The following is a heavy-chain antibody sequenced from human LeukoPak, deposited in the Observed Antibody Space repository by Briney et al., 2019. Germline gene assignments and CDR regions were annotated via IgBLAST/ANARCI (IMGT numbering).Heavy chain of an antibody. D-gene: IGHD3-9*01. Sequence: GGSLRLSCAASGFTVSSTYMSWVRQAPGKGLEWVSLIYTGGNTYYADSVKGRFTLSRDNSKNTVYLQMNSLRAEDTAVYYCAKDRPHYDILTGYPDYWGQGTLVTVSS. CDR1: GFTVSSTY. CDR3: AKDRPHYDILTGYPDY. V-gene: IGHV3-66*01. CDR2: IYTGGNT. J-gene: IGHJ4*02.